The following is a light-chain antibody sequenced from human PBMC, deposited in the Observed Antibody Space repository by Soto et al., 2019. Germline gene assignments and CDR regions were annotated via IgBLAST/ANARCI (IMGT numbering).Light chain of an antibody. V-gene: IGKV3-20*01. CDR2: AAS. J-gene: IGKJ3*01. CDR1: QSVSNF. CDR3: QQYGDSLFS. Sequence: EIVLTQSPATLSLSPGERATLSCRASQSVSNFLAWYQQKPGQAPRLLIYAASSRATGIPDRFSGSGSGTDFTLTISRLEPEDFAVYYCQQYGDSLFSFGPGTKVDIK.